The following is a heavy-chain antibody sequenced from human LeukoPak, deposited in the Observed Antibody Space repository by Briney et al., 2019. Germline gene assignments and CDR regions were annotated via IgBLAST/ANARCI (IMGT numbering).Heavy chain of an antibody. Sequence: SETLSLTCTVSGGSISTYYWSWIRQPPGKGLEWIGYIYYSGSTNYNPSLKSRVTISVDTSKNQFSLKLSSVTAADTAVYYCARWPYSYGYGEFDYWGQGTLVTVSS. CDR1: GGSISTYY. CDR3: ARWPYSYGYGEFDY. V-gene: IGHV4-59*01. D-gene: IGHD5-18*01. CDR2: IYYSGST. J-gene: IGHJ4*02.